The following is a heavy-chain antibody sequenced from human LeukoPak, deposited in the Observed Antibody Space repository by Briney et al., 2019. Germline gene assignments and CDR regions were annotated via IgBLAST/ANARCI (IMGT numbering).Heavy chain of an antibody. D-gene: IGHD3-22*01. V-gene: IGHV3-66*01. Sequence: GGSLRLSCAASGFTVSSNYMSWVRQAPGKGLEWVSVIYSGGSTYYADSVKGRFTISRDNAKNSLYLQMNSLRAEDTAVYYCARSPIFWYYDSSGYFDYWGQGTLVTVSS. CDR1: GFTVSSNY. CDR3: ARSPIFWYYDSSGYFDY. CDR2: IYSGGST. J-gene: IGHJ4*02.